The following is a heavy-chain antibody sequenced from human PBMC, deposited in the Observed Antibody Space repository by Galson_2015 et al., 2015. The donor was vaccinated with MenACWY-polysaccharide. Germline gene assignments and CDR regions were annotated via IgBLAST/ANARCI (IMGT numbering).Heavy chain of an antibody. D-gene: IGHD1-26*01. V-gene: IGHV3-23*01. CDR1: GFTFSSYA. CDR3: AKDKGGGSYWGNTKIDY. CDR2: ISNSGGST. Sequence: SLRLSCAASGFTFSSYAMNWVRQAPGKGLEWVSAISNSGGSTYYADSVKGRFTISRDNSKNTLFLQVNSLRAEDTAVYYCAKDKGGGSYWGNTKIDYWGQGTLVTVSS. J-gene: IGHJ4*02.